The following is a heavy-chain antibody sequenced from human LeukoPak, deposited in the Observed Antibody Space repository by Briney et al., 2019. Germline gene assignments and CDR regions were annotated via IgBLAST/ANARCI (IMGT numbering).Heavy chain of an antibody. CDR1: EFTFSSYK. CDR2: ISSSGSTI. Sequence: PGGSLRLSCIISEFTFSSYKMNWVRQVPGKGLEWLSYISSSGSTIYYADSVKGRFTMSRDIAKNSLYLQMNSLRVEDTALYYCARDWRGGTDYWGQGTLVTVSS. D-gene: IGHD2-15*01. J-gene: IGHJ4*02. V-gene: IGHV3-48*03. CDR3: ARDWRGGTDY.